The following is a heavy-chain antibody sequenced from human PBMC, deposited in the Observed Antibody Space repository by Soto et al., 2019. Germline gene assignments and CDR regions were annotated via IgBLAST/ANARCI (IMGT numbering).Heavy chain of an antibody. CDR2: IHYSGNT. CDR1: GGSISSYF. D-gene: IGHD1-1*01. Sequence: PSETLSLTCTVSGGSISSYFWTWIRKSKGKGLQWIGYIHYSGNTNYNPSLKSRVTMSVDTSKNQFSLRLTSVTAADTAVYYCARMNQLAPKRNAFDIWGQGTMVTVSS. J-gene: IGHJ3*02. CDR3: ARMNQLAPKRNAFDI. V-gene: IGHV4-59*01.